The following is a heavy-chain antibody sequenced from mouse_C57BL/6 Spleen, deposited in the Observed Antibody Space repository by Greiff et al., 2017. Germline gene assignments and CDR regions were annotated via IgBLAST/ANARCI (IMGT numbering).Heavy chain of an antibody. Sequence: EVKLVESGPGLVKPSQSLSLTCSVTGYSITSGYYWNWIRQFPGNKLEWMGYISYDGSNNYNPSLKNRISITRDTSKNQFFLKLNSVTTEDTATYYCARRDTYYAYFDYWGQGTTLTVSS. V-gene: IGHV3-6*01. CDR3: ARRDTYYAYFDY. D-gene: IGHD1-1*01. CDR2: ISYDGSN. J-gene: IGHJ2*01. CDR1: GYSITSGYY.